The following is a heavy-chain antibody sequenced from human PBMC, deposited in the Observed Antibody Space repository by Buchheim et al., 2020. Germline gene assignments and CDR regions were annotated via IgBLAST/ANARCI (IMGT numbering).Heavy chain of an antibody. J-gene: IGHJ5*02. CDR3: ARDRIRGEGWFDP. Sequence: QVQLVQSGAEVKKPGASVKVSCKASGYTFTGYYMHWVRQVPGQGLEWMGWINPNSGGTNYEQKFQGRVTMTRDTSISTSYMGVSRLRSDDTAGYYCARDRIRGEGWFDPWGQGTL. CDR1: GYTFTGYY. V-gene: IGHV1-2*02. D-gene: IGHD2-21*01. CDR2: INPNSGGT.